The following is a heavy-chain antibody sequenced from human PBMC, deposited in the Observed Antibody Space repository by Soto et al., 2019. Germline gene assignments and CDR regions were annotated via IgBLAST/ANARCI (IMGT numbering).Heavy chain of an antibody. CDR2: ISANNGNT. CDR1: GYIFTTYG. Sequence: QVQLVQSGAEVKKPGASVKVSCKASGYIFTTYGITWVRQAPGQGLEWMGWISANNGNTNYAQKLQGRVTMTTDTSTSTAYMELRSLRSDDTAVYGCSRSQPYYDSSGYSYWGQGTLVTVSS. V-gene: IGHV1-18*01. CDR3: SRSQPYYDSSGYSY. D-gene: IGHD3-22*01. J-gene: IGHJ4*02.